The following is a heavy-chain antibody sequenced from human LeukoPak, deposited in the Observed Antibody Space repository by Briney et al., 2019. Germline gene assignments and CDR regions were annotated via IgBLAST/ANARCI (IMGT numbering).Heavy chain of an antibody. CDR3: AGRDGYCSSTSCYADYYYGMDV. CDR2: IYPGDSDT. D-gene: IGHD2-2*01. V-gene: IGHV5-51*01. J-gene: IGHJ6*02. Sequence: GESLKISCKGSGYSFTSYWIGWVRQMPGKGLEWMGIIYPGDSDTRYSPSFQGQVTISADKSISTAYLQWSSLKASDTAMYYCAGRDGYCSSTSCYADYYYGMDVWGQGTTVTVSS. CDR1: GYSFTSYW.